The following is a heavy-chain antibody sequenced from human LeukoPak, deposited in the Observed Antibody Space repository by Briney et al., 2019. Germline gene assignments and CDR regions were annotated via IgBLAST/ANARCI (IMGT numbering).Heavy chain of an antibody. CDR1: GFIFSVYW. CDR3: AKTLHYGHYGKFDY. V-gene: IGHV3-7*03. CDR2: INEHGSEE. D-gene: IGHD4-17*01. J-gene: IGHJ4*02. Sequence: PGGSLRLSCVGSGFIFSVYWMAWVRQAPGKGPEWVANINEHGSEERYVDSVRGRFTISRDNTKNSLFLQMNSLRAEDTAVYYCAKTLHYGHYGKFDYWGQGTLVTVSS.